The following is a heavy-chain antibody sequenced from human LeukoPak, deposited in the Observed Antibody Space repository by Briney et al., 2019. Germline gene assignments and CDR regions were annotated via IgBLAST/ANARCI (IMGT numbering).Heavy chain of an antibody. V-gene: IGHV1-18*01. D-gene: IGHD2-21*01. CDR3: ARGPVVIAIRPRVGYFDL. CDR2: ISAYNGNT. J-gene: IGHJ2*01. Sequence: GASVKVSCKASGYTFTSYGISWVRQAPGQGLEWMGWISAYNGNTNYAQKLQGRVTMTTDTSTSTAYMELSSLRSEDTAVYYCARGPVVIAIRPRVGYFDLWGRGTLVTVSS. CDR1: GYTFTSYG.